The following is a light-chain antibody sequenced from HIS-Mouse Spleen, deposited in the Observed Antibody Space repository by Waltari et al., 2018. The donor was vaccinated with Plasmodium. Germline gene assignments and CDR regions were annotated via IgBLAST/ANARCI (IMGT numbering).Light chain of an antibody. J-gene: IGKJ3*01. CDR1: QSVSSN. CDR3: QQYNNWSFT. Sequence: EIVMTQSPATLSVSPEERATLSCRASQSVSSNLAWYQQKPGQAPGLLIYGASTRATGIPARFSGSGSGTEFTLTISSLQSEDFAVYYCQQYNNWSFTFGPGTKVDIK. CDR2: GAS. V-gene: IGKV3-15*01.